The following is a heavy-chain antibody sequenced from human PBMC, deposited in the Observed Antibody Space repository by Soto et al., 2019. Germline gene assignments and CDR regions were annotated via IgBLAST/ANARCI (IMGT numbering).Heavy chain of an antibody. V-gene: IGHV4-31*03. CDR2: IYYSGST. CDR3: AREDSGSYLDWFDP. Sequence: KTSETLSLTCTVSGGSISSGGYYWSWIRQHPGKGLEWIGYIYYSGSTYYNPSLKSRVTISVDTSKNQFSLKLSSVTAADTAVYYCAREDSGSYLDWFDPWGQGTLVTVSS. D-gene: IGHD1-26*01. CDR1: GGSISSGGYY. J-gene: IGHJ5*02.